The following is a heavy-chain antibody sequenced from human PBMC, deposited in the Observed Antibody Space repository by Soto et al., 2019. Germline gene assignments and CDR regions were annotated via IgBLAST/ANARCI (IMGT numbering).Heavy chain of an antibody. Sequence: GASVKVSCKASGYTFTNYDINWVRQATGQGLEWMGWMNANSGNTGYAQKFRGRVTMTRDTSISTAYMELSSLTSDDTAVYFCARTKEGNEPTDWSYWGQGTLVTVSS. V-gene: IGHV1-8*01. D-gene: IGHD3-9*01. CDR3: ARTKEGNEPTDWSY. CDR1: GYTFTNYD. J-gene: IGHJ4*02. CDR2: MNANSGNT.